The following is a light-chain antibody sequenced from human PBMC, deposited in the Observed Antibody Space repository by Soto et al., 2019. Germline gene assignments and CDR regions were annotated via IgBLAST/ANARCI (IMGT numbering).Light chain of an antibody. Sequence: QSVLTQPASVAGSPGQSRTISCTGTSTDIGSHYLVSWYHHHPRKVPKLIIYEALKRPTGVSNRYSGFQSGNTASLTISWLLPEHEADYHCCSLAGRSPVVFVGGTQLPVL. J-gene: IGLJ3*02. CDR2: EAL. V-gene: IGLV2-23*01. CDR1: STDIGSHYL. CDR3: CSLAGRSPVV.